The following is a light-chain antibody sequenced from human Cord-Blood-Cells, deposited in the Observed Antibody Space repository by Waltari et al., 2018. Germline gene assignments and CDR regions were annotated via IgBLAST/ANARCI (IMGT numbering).Light chain of an antibody. Sequence: DIVFTQSPGTLSLSPGERATLSCRASQSVSSSYLAWYQQTHGQAPRLLIYGASSRATGIPDRFSGSGSGRGVTRTISRLEAEDFAVYYGQQYGSTFTFGPGNKVDMK. CDR1: QSVSSSY. V-gene: IGKV3-20*01. CDR2: GAS. CDR3: QQYGSTFT. J-gene: IGKJ3*01.